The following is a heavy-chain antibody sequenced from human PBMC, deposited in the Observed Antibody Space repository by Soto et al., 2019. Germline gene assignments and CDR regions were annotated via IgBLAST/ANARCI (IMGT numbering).Heavy chain of an antibody. CDR1: GDSVSSSSAA. D-gene: IGHD6-6*01. Sequence: SQTLSLTCAISGDSVSSSSAAWNWIRQSPSRGLEWLGRTYYRSKWYNDYAVSVKSRITINPDTSKNQFSLQLNSVTPEDTAVYYCARVLNSSSPNYYYYYGMDVWGQGTTVTVSS. J-gene: IGHJ6*02. V-gene: IGHV6-1*01. CDR3: ARVLNSSSPNYYYYYGMDV. CDR2: TYYRSKWYN.